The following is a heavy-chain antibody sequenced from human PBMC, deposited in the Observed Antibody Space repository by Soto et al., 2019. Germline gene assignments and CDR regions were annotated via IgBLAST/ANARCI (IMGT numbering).Heavy chain of an antibody. CDR2: ISPDGTIP. V-gene: IGHV3-74*01. D-gene: IGHD3-10*01. CDR3: AKFRGDAFDI. J-gene: IGHJ3*02. Sequence: EVQLVESGGGLVQPGGSLRLSCAVSGFTFSNYWMHWVRPAPGKGLVWVSTISPDGTIPDYTDSVKGRLAISRDNAKSTQFLRINSLSPEDTPVYYCAKFRGDAFDIWGQGTMVTVSS. CDR1: GFTFSNYW.